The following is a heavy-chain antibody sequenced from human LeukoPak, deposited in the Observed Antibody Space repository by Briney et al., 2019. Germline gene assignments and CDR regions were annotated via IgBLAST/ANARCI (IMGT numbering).Heavy chain of an antibody. CDR2: IYRGGTT. D-gene: IGHD6-13*01. CDR3: ARDLAAVPAGLPAPGSP. Sequence: PGGSLRLSCVASGLSVNDNYRRWVRQGPGKGLEWGSVIYRGGTTHYAESVKGRFTISRDISKNTVYLQMNSLRVEDTAMYYCARDLAAVPAGLPAPGSPWGQGTMVSVSS. V-gene: IGHV3-53*01. J-gene: IGHJ3*01. CDR1: GLSVNDNY.